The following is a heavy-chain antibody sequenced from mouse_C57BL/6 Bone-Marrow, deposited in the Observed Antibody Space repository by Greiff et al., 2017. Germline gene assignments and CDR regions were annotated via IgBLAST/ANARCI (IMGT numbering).Heavy chain of an antibody. CDR3: AREILPIYYDYAGGYFDD. D-gene: IGHD2-4*01. Sequence: QVQLQQSGAELVKPGASVKISCKASGYAFSSYWMNWVKQRPGKGLEWIGQIYPGDGDTNYNGKFKGKATLTADKSSSTAYMQLSSLTSEDSAVYFCAREILPIYYDYAGGYFDDWGQGTTLTVSS. V-gene: IGHV1-80*01. CDR2: IYPGDGDT. J-gene: IGHJ2*01. CDR1: GYAFSSYW.